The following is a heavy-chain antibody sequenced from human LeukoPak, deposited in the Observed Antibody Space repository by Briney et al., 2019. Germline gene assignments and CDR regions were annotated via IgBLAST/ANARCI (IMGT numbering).Heavy chain of an antibody. Sequence: GGSLRLSCAASGFTFSSYWMHWVRQVPGKGLVWVSRIKYDGSIATYGDSVKGRFSISRDNAKNTLYLQMNSLRAEDTAVYYCASLVVVPAAMQWGQGTLVTVSS. J-gene: IGHJ4*02. CDR3: ASLVVVPAAMQ. CDR1: GFTFSSYW. V-gene: IGHV3-74*01. D-gene: IGHD2-2*01. CDR2: IKYDGSIA.